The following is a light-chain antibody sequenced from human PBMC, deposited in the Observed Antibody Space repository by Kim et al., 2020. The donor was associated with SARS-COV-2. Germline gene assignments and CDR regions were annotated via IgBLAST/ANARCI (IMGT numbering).Light chain of an antibody. CDR3: QQYDSSPET. CDR1: QSVSSSY. Sequence: PGENATLTCRASQSVSSSYLDWYQQKPGQAPRLLIYGASSRATGIPERFSGSRSGTDFTLTISRLEPEDFAVYYCQQYDSSPETFGQGTKVDIK. CDR2: GAS. V-gene: IGKV3-20*01. J-gene: IGKJ1*01.